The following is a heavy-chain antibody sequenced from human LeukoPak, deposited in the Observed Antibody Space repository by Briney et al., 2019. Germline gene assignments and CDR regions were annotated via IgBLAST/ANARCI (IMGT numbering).Heavy chain of an antibody. CDR2: IYPGDSDT. CDR3: ARHVVVVGASAPYYMDV. V-gene: IGHV5-51*01. Sequence: HGESLKISCQGSGYSFTSYWIGWVRQMPGKGLEWMGIIYPGDSDTRYSPSFQGQVTISADKSISTAYLQWSSLKASDTAMYYCARHVVVVGASAPYYMDVWGKGTTVTVSS. J-gene: IGHJ6*03. D-gene: IGHD1-26*01. CDR1: GYSFTSYW.